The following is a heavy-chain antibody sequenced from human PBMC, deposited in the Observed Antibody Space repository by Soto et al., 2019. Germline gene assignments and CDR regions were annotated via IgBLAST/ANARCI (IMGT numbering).Heavy chain of an antibody. Sequence: ASVKVSCKASGYTFTSYVISWVLQAPGQGLEWMGWISAYNGNTNYAQKLQGRVTMTTDTSTSTAYMELRSLRSDDTAVYYCARETILTGYFVPTYWGQGTLVTVSS. CDR1: GYTFTSYV. J-gene: IGHJ4*02. V-gene: IGHV1-18*04. CDR3: ARETILTGYFVPTY. D-gene: IGHD3-9*01. CDR2: ISAYNGNT.